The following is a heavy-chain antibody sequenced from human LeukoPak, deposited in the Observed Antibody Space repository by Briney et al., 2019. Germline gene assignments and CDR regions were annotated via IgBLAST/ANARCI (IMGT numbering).Heavy chain of an antibody. V-gene: IGHV3-33*01. CDR3: TREGLDS. CDR1: GFTFSTYG. D-gene: IGHD2-21*01. J-gene: IGHJ4*02. CDR2: IWYDGSNK. Sequence: SGRSLRLSCAASGFTFSTYGMHWVRQAPGKGLEWVAVIWYDGSNKYYADSVRGRFTISRDNAKNTMYLQMNSLRAEDTAVYYCTREGLDSWGQGTLVTVSS.